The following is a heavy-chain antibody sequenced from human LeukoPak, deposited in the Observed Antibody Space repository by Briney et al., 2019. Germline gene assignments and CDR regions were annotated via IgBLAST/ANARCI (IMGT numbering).Heavy chain of an antibody. CDR2: MNPNRGDT. V-gene: IGHV1-8*03. Sequence: ASVKVSCKASGYTFTRYDINWVRQATGQGLEWMGWMNPNRGDTGYAQKFQGRVTITRNTSISTAYMELSSLRSEDTAVYYCARVALYDYEADAFDIWGQGTMVTVSS. CDR3: ARVALYDYEADAFDI. J-gene: IGHJ3*02. D-gene: IGHD3-16*01. CDR1: GYTFTRYD.